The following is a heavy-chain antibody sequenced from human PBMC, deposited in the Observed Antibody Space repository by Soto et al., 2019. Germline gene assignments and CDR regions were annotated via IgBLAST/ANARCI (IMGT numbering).Heavy chain of an antibody. CDR2: IDPSNSYP. J-gene: IGHJ3*02. CDR3: ARPKARDVLDI. V-gene: IGHV5-10-1*01. CDR1: GYKFTNYW. Sequence: GESLKISCKASGYKFTNYWINWVRQIPGKGLEWMGRIDPSNSYPNYSPSFQGLVTISADKSTSTAYLQWSRLKASDSAMYYCARPKARDVLDIWGQGTMVT.